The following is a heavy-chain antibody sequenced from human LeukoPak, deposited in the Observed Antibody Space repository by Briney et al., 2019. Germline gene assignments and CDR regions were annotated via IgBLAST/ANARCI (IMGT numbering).Heavy chain of an antibody. Sequence: ASVKVSCKASGYTFTSYGISWVRQAPGQGLEWMGWISAYNGNTNYAQKFQGRVTMTRDTSISTAYMELSRLRSDDTAVYYCARDGTYYDFWSGYYPFLGLCWFDPWGQGTLVTVSS. CDR1: GYTFTSYG. D-gene: IGHD3-3*01. CDR2: ISAYNGNT. J-gene: IGHJ5*02. CDR3: ARDGTYYDFWSGYYPFLGLCWFDP. V-gene: IGHV1-18*01.